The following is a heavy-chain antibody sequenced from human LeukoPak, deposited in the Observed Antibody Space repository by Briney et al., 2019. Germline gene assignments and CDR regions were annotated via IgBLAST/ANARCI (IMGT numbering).Heavy chain of an antibody. CDR2: INPSGGT. Sequence: ASVKVSCKASGYTFSTYNMHWVRQAPGQGLEWMGIINPSGGTSYAQKLQGRITMTRDTSTSTLYMELSSLRSEDRAVYYCAREGVAGTGLDYWGQGTLVTVSS. D-gene: IGHD6-13*01. CDR1: GYTFSTYN. V-gene: IGHV1-46*01. CDR3: AREGVAGTGLDY. J-gene: IGHJ4*02.